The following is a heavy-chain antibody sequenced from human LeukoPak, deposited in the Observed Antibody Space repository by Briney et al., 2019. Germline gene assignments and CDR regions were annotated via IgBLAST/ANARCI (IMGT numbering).Heavy chain of an antibody. CDR2: IGGSGSST. Sequence: GGSLRLSCAASGFTFSSYAMSWVRQAPGKGLDWVSAIGGSGSSTYYADSVKGRFTISRDNAKNSLYLQMNSLRAEDTAVYYCARDVLLWFGESELDYYYYMDVWGKGTTVTVSS. V-gene: IGHV3-23*01. CDR3: ARDVLLWFGESELDYYYYMDV. CDR1: GFTFSSYA. D-gene: IGHD3-10*01. J-gene: IGHJ6*03.